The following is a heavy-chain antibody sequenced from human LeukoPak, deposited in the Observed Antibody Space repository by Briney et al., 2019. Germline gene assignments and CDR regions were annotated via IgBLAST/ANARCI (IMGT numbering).Heavy chain of an antibody. CDR3: AREARDEQLLIFDY. J-gene: IGHJ4*02. D-gene: IGHD2-2*01. CDR1: GGSVSSRNW. Sequence: SGTLSLTCAVSGGSVSSRNWWSWVRQPPGKGLEWIGEIFHSGSTNYNPSLKSRVTMSVDTSKNQFSLKLSSVTAADTAVYYCAREARDEQLLIFDYWGQGTLVTVSS. V-gene: IGHV4-4*02. CDR2: IFHSGST.